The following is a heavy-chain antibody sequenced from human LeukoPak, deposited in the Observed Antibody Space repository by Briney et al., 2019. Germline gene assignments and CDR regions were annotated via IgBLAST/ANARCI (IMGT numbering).Heavy chain of an antibody. CDR3: ARFKSGGFSYFDS. Sequence: PSETLSLTCSVSGGSLTRHTYYRWCWIRRPPGKGLELIGSLFSTGSATLNPSLKSRVTMSLDTSKRQFSLKLSSVTAEDSAVYYCARFKSGGFSYFDSWGQGTLVAVSS. CDR1: GGSLTRHTYY. V-gene: IGHV4-61*01. D-gene: IGHD3-3*01. CDR2: LFSTGSA. J-gene: IGHJ4*02.